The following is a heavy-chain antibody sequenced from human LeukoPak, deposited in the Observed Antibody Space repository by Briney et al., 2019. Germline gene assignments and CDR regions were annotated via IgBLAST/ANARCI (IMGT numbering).Heavy chain of an antibody. J-gene: IGHJ1*01. D-gene: IGHD6-13*01. CDR1: GFTFSSYA. CDR2: ISGSGGST. Sequence: SGGSLRLSCAASGFTFSSYAMSWVRQAPGKGLGWVSAISGSGGSTYYADSVKGRFTISRDNSKNTLYLQMNSLRAEDTAVYYCAKGVAAAASAEYFQHWGQGTLVTVSS. CDR3: AKGVAAAASAEYFQH. V-gene: IGHV3-23*01.